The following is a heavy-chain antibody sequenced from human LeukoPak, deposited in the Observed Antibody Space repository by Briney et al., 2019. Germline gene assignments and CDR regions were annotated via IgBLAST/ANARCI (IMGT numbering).Heavy chain of an antibody. CDR1: EYTFTGYY. Sequence: GASVKVSCKASEYTFTGYYMHWVRQAPGQGLEWMGWINPSSGGTNYAQRFQGRVTMTRDTSISTAYMELSRLRSDDTAVYYCARDAMVRGGDTDYWGQGTLVTVSS. V-gene: IGHV1-2*02. CDR2: INPSSGGT. J-gene: IGHJ4*02. CDR3: ARDAMVRGGDTDY. D-gene: IGHD3-10*01.